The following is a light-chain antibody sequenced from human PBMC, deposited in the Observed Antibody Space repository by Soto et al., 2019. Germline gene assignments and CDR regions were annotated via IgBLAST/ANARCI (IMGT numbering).Light chain of an antibody. CDR3: AAWDGSMNGVV. V-gene: IGLV1-44*01. CDR2: SNS. CDR1: RSNIGSNT. J-gene: IGLJ2*01. Sequence: QSVLTQPPSASGTPGQRVTISCSGSRSNIGSNTVNWYQQFPGTAPKFVIYSNSQRPSGGPARFSGSKSGNSASLAISGLQSEDEADYYCAAWDGSMNGVVFGGGTKLTVL.